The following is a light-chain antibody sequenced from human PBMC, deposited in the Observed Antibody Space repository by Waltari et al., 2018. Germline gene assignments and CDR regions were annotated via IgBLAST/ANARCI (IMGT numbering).Light chain of an antibody. Sequence: DIVMTQSPDSLAVSLGGRATINCKSSQSVLYSSNNKNDLAWYQQKPGQPPKLLIYWASTRESGVPDRFSGSGSGTDFTLTISSLQAEDVAVYYCQQYYSTPTFGPGTTVDIK. V-gene: IGKV4-1*01. CDR1: QSVLYSSNNKND. CDR3: QQYYSTPT. CDR2: WAS. J-gene: IGKJ3*01.